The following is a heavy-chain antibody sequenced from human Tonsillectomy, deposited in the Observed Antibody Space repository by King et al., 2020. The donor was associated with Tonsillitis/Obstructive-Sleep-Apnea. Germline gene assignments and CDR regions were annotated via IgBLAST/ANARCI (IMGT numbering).Heavy chain of an antibody. Sequence: VQLVESGGGLVQPGGSLRLSCAASGFPFSSYWMSWVRQAPGKGLEGVANIKQDGSGKYYVDSVKGRFTISRDNAKNSLYLQMNSLRAEDTAVYYCARSVRFLEWFHYWGQGTLVTVSS. J-gene: IGHJ4*02. V-gene: IGHV3-7*04. CDR3: ARSVRFLEWFHY. D-gene: IGHD3-3*01. CDR1: GFPFSSYW. CDR2: IKQDGSGK.